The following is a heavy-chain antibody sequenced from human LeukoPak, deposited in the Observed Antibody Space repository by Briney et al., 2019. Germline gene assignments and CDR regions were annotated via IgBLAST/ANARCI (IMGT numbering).Heavy chain of an antibody. CDR2: MSPNSGNT. D-gene: IGHD3-10*01. Sequence: ASVKVSCKASGYTFTSYDINWVRQVTGQGLEWMGWMSPNSGNTGYAQKFQGRVTMTRNTSISTAYMELSSLRSEDTAVYYCARGPSRDYGSGSSWFDPWGQGTLVTVSS. CDR3: ARGPSRDYGSGSSWFDP. J-gene: IGHJ5*02. V-gene: IGHV1-8*01. CDR1: GYTFTSYD.